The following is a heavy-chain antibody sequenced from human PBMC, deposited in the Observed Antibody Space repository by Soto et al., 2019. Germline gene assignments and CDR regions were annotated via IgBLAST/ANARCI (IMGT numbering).Heavy chain of an antibody. CDR3: ERQIYDSSGYYYAY. Sequence: QMQLQESGPGLVKPSETLSLTCTVSGGSISSSSYYCGWILQPPGQGLEWLGTIYSLGNTYYNPSLKSRVTSFVDKSKSQLFLKLSSVTAPDTAVYYCERQIYDSSGYYYAYWGQGTLVTVSS. CDR2: IYSLGNT. CDR1: GGSISSSSYY. J-gene: IGHJ4*02. V-gene: IGHV4-39*01. D-gene: IGHD3-22*01.